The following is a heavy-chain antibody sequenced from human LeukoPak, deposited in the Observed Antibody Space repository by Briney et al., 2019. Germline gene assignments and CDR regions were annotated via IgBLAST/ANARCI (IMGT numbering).Heavy chain of an antibody. CDR1: GYSITGGYY. D-gene: IGHD3-16*02. V-gene: IGHV4-38-2*02. J-gene: IGHJ4*02. Sequence: SQTLSLTCTVSGYSITGGYYWGWIRQPPGRGLEWIGTVYHSGSTYYNPSLKSRVTILVDASKNQFSLTLSSVTAADTAVYYCARPPGPNYHYVWGSYPWGQGTLVTVSS. CDR3: ARPPGPNYHYVWGSYP. CDR2: VYHSGST.